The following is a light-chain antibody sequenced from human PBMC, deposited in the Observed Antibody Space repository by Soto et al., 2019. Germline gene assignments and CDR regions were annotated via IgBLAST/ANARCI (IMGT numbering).Light chain of an antibody. J-gene: IGKJ2*01. Sequence: DIVLTQSPATRSLSPGARATLSCRASESVANYLLWFQQRPGQAPRLLIYDASNRASGIPARFSASGSGTDFTLTISRLETEDFAVYFCQQRKKWPYTFGQGTKLEIK. CDR2: DAS. CDR1: ESVANY. CDR3: QQRKKWPYT. V-gene: IGKV3-11*01.